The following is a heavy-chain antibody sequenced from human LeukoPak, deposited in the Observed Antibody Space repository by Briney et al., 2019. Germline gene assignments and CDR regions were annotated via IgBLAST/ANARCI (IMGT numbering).Heavy chain of an antibody. CDR1: GYSFTSYW. CDR2: IDPSDSYT. Sequence: GESLKISCKGFGYSFTSYWLSWVRLMPGKGLEWMGRIDPSDSYTNYSPSFQGHVTISADKSISTAYLQWSSLKASDTAMYYCASHRYSSSWSHWGQGTLVTVSS. D-gene: IGHD6-13*01. V-gene: IGHV5-10-1*01. CDR3: ASHRYSSSWSH. J-gene: IGHJ4*02.